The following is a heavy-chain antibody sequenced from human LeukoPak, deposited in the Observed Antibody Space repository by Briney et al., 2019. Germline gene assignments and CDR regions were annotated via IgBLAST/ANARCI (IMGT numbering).Heavy chain of an antibody. Sequence: ASVKVSCKASGYTFTSYYMHWVRQAPGQGLELMGIINPSGGSTSYAQKFQGRVTMTRDTSTSTVYMELSSLRSEDTAVYYCARGGQRLRFQSFFDYWGQGTLVTVSS. CDR2: INPSGGST. CDR1: GYTFTSYY. V-gene: IGHV1-46*01. D-gene: IGHD5-12*01. CDR3: ARGGQRLRFQSFFDY. J-gene: IGHJ4*02.